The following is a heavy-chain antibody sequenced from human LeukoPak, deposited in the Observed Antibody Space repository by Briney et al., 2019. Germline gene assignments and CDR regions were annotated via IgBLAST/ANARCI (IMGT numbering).Heavy chain of an antibody. J-gene: IGHJ5*02. V-gene: IGHV3-7*01. Sequence: PGGSLRLSCAGSRFSFTYSWMNWVRQAPGKGLEWVASINQDGSDKYYVDSVKGRFTISRDNAKNSFYLQMNSLRAEDTAMYYCARGPRPNTPYNWFDPWGQGTLVIVSS. CDR1: RFSFTYSW. CDR3: ARGPRPNTPYNWFDP. CDR2: INQDGSDK.